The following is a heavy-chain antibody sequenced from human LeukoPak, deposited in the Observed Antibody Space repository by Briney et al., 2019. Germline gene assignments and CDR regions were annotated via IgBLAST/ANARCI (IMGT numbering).Heavy chain of an antibody. J-gene: IGHJ4*02. Sequence: GGSLRLSCAASGFTFSNAWMSWVRQAPGKGLEWVGRIKSKTDGGTTDYAAPVKGRFTISRDDSKNTLYLQMNSLKTEDTAVYYSTAYRVTTVTKSDYWGQGTLVTVSS. D-gene: IGHD4-17*01. CDR1: GFTFSNAW. CDR3: TAYRVTTVTKSDY. CDR2: IKSKTDGGTT. V-gene: IGHV3-15*01.